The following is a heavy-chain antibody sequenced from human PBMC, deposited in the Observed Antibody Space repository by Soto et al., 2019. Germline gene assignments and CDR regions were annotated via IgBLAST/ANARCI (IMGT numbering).Heavy chain of an antibody. V-gene: IGHV4-38-2*01. Sequence: SETLSLTCAVSGYSIRNGYYWGWIRQPPGKGLEWIGTIYHSGSTYYNPSLKSRVTISVDASENHFSLKLSSVTAADTAVYYCARVGSYCGGDCYSPPPWGQGTLVTVSS. CDR2: IYHSGST. J-gene: IGHJ5*02. D-gene: IGHD2-21*02. CDR3: ARVGSYCGGDCYSPPP. CDR1: GYSIRNGYY.